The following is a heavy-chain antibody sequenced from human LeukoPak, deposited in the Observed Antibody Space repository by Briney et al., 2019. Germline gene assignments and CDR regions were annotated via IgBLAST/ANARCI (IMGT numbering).Heavy chain of an antibody. D-gene: IGHD2-8*01. J-gene: IGHJ4*02. CDR3: ARQASIRSQCTY. Sequence: ASVKVSCKASGGTFSSYAISWVRQAPGQGLEWMGWISAYNGNTNYAQKLQGRVTMTTDTSTSTAYMELRSLRSDDTAVYYCARQASIRSQCTYWGQGTLVTVSS. CDR2: ISAYNGNT. CDR1: GGTFSSYA. V-gene: IGHV1-18*01.